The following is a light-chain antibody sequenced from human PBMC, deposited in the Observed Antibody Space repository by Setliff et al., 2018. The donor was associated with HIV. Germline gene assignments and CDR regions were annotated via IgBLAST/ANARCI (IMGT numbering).Light chain of an antibody. V-gene: IGLV1-44*01. CDR3: AAWDDSLNGYV. Sequence: QSALTQPPSASGTPGQRVTISCSGSSSNIGSNTVNWYQQPPGTAPKLLIYRNNQRPSGVPDRFSGSKSGTSASLAISGLQSEDEADYYCAAWDDSLNGYVFGTGTKVTVL. CDR2: RNN. CDR1: SSNIGSNT. J-gene: IGLJ1*01.